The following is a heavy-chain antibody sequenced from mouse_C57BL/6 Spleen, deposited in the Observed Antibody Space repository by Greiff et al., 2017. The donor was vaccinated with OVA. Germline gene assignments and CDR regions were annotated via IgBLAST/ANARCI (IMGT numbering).Heavy chain of an antibody. CDR1: GYTFTSYW. V-gene: IGHV1-55*01. D-gene: IGHD2-1*01. CDR2: IYPGSGST. CDR3: ARMGDYGNHFDY. J-gene: IGHJ2*01. Sequence: QVQLQQPGAELVKPGASVKMSCKASGYTFTSYWITWVQQRPGQGLEWIGDIYPGSGSTNYNEKFKSKATLTVDTSSSTAYMQLSSLTSEDSAVYYCARMGDYGNHFDYWGQGTTLTVSS.